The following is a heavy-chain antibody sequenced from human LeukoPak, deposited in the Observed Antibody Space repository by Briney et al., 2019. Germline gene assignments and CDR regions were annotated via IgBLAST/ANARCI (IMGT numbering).Heavy chain of an antibody. Sequence: SETLSLTCTVSGGSISSGGYYWSWIRQPPGKGLEWIGYIYHSGSTYYNPSLKSRVTISVDTSKNQFSLKLSSVTAADTAVYYCARHRIVVVPFDYWGQGTLVTVSS. CDR3: ARHRIVVVPFDY. J-gene: IGHJ4*02. D-gene: IGHD3-22*01. CDR2: IYHSGST. V-gene: IGHV4-30-2*03. CDR1: GGSISSGGYY.